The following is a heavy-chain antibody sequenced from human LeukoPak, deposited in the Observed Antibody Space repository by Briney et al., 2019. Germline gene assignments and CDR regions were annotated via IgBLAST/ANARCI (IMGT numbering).Heavy chain of an antibody. CDR3: ARDGSGRVPEMSAPDY. D-gene: IGHD3-10*01. Sequence: PGGSLRLSCAVSGFTLSKAWMSWVRQAPGKGLEWVSYIRSSSSTIYYADSVKGRFTISRDNAKNSLYLQMNSLRAEDTAVYYCARDGSGRVPEMSAPDYWGQGTLVTVSS. CDR1: GFTLSKAW. CDR2: IRSSSSTI. J-gene: IGHJ4*02. V-gene: IGHV3-48*01.